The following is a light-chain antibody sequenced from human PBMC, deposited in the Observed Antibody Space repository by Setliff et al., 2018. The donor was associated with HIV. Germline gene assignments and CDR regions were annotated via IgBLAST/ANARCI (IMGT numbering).Light chain of an antibody. V-gene: IGLV2-23*02. Sequence: QSALTQPASVSGSPGQSITISCTGTSSDVGNYNLVSWYQQHPGKAPKPMIYEVSKRPSGVSNRFSGSKSGNTASLTISGLQAEDEADYYCCSYAGSSTYVVGTGTK. CDR2: EVS. CDR3: CSYAGSSTYV. J-gene: IGLJ1*01. CDR1: SSDVGNYNL.